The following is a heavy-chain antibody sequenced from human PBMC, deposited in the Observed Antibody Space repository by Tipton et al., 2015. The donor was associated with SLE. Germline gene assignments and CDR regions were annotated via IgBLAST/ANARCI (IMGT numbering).Heavy chain of an antibody. CDR3: AKDGGLRLGEDGYFDY. CDR1: GFTFSSYA. V-gene: IGHV3-23*01. CDR2: ISGSGGST. J-gene: IGHJ4*02. Sequence: GSLRLSCAASGFTFSSYAMSWVRQAPGKGLEWVSAISGSGGSTYYADSVKGRFTISRDNSKNTLYLQMNSLRAEDTAVYYCAKDGGLRLGEDGYFDYWGQGTLVTVSS. D-gene: IGHD3-16*01.